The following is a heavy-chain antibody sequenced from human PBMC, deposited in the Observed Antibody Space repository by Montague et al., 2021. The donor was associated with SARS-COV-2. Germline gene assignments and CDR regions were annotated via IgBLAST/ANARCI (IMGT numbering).Heavy chain of an antibody. CDR2: IFYKGNN. CDR3: ARVPNGRHDN. CDR1: GGSVSSDTHN. V-gene: IGHV4-39*01. Sequence: SETLSLTCTVSGGSVSSDTHNWCWIRQPPGEVLEWSASIFYKGNNYYNPSLRSRITIAKNTSKNQFFLRVASVTAADTAVYYCARVPNGRHDNWGPGALVTVSS. J-gene: IGHJ4*02. D-gene: IGHD2-8*01.